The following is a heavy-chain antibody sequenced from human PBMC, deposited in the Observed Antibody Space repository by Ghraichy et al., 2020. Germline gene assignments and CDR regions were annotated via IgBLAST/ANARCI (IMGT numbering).Heavy chain of an antibody. Sequence: GESLNISCAASGFTFSSYSMNWVRQAPGKGLEWVSSMSSSSSYIKYADSVKGRFTISRDDAKNSLYLQMNSLRAEDTAVYYCAMQDTAMHYWGQGTLVTVSS. CDR2: MSSSSSYI. CDR1: GFTFSSYS. D-gene: IGHD5-18*01. J-gene: IGHJ4*02. V-gene: IGHV3-21*01. CDR3: AMQDTAMHY.